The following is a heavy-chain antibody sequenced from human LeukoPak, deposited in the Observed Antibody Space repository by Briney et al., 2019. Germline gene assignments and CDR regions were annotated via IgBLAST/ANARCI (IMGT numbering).Heavy chain of an antibody. CDR3: AREPIYYYYMDV. Sequence: GGSLRLSYAASGFSFSSYWMHWVRQAPGKRLVWVSRIKTDGGSTSYADSVKGRFTISRDNAKNTLYLQMNSLRAEDTAVYYCAREPIYYYYMDVWGKGTTVTVSS. V-gene: IGHV3-74*01. CDR2: IKTDGGST. J-gene: IGHJ6*03. CDR1: GFSFSSYW.